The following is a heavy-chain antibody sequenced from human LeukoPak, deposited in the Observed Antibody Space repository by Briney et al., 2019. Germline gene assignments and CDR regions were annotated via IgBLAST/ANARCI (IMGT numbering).Heavy chain of an antibody. D-gene: IGHD6-19*01. J-gene: IGHJ6*02. CDR3: ARERAVAGTSDYYYYGMDV. CDR2: ISAYNGNT. CDR1: GYTFTSYG. V-gene: IGHV1-18*01. Sequence: ASVKVSCKASGYTFTSYGISWVRQAPGQGPEWMGWISAYNGNTNYAQKLQGRVTMTTDTSTSTAYMELRSLRSDDTAVYYCARERAVAGTSDYYYYGMDVWGQGTTVTVSS.